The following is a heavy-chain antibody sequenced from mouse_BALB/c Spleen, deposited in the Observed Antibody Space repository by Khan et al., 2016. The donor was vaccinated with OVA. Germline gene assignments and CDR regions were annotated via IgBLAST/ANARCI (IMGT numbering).Heavy chain of an antibody. J-gene: IGHJ3*01. CDR3: ARSTYRYAFAY. Sequence: EVQLQESGPSLVKPSQTLSLTCSVTGDSITSGYWNWIRKFSGNKLEYMGYMIYSGNTYYYPSLKSRISTTRHTSKNQYYLQLNSVTTEDTATYYCARSTYRYAFAYWGQGTLVTVSA. CDR2: MIYSGNT. D-gene: IGHD2-14*01. V-gene: IGHV3-8*02. CDR1: GDSITSGY.